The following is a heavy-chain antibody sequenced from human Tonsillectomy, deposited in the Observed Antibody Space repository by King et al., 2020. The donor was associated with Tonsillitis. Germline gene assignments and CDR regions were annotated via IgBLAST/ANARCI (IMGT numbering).Heavy chain of an antibody. J-gene: IGHJ6*02. CDR2: FVPEEGER. CDR3: ATENSVYLYQYGMDV. CDR1: GYTLTELS. Sequence: VQLVQSGAEVKKPGASVKVSCKVSGYTLTELSIHWVRHAPGKGLEWMGGFVPEEGERIYAQKFQGRVTMTEDTSTDKAYMDLSSLRSEDTAVYYCATENSVYLYQYGMDVWGQGTTVTVSS. V-gene: IGHV1-24*01. D-gene: IGHD5/OR15-5a*01.